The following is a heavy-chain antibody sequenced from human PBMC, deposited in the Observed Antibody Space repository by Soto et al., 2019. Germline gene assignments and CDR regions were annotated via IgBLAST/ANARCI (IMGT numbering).Heavy chain of an antibody. J-gene: IGHJ4*02. CDR2: IYYSGST. CDR1: GGPISSGGYY. V-gene: IGHV4-31*03. CDR3: ARHTRIAARGPYFDY. D-gene: IGHD6-6*01. Sequence: SETLSLTCTVSGGPISSGGYYWSWIRQHPGKGLEWIGYIYYSGSTYYNPSLKSRVTISVDTSKNQFSLKLSSVTAADTAVYYCARHTRIAARGPYFDYWGQGTLVTVSS.